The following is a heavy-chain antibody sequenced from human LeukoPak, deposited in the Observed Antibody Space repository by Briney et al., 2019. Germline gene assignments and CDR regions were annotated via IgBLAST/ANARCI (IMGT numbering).Heavy chain of an antibody. V-gene: IGHV4-61*02. Sequence: PSQTLSLTCTVSGGSINSGTNYWSWIRQPAGKGLEWIGRIYTSGSTNYNPSLKSRVTISVDTSKNQFSLKLTSVTAADTAVYYCARDGPVGPLYDHWGQGTLVTVSS. CDR3: ARDGPVGPLYDH. J-gene: IGHJ4*02. CDR2: IYTSGST. CDR1: GGSINSGTNY. D-gene: IGHD1-26*01.